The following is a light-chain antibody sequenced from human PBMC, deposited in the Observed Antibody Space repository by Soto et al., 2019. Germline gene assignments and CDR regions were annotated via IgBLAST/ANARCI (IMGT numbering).Light chain of an antibody. Sequence: EIVLTQSPGMLSLSPGKGVTLSCRASQTLSNNYLAWFQQKPGQAPRLLIYAASRRATGVPDRFSGGGSGTDFTLTISRLEPADFAVYYCLQYRWSPPTFGRGTKVDIK. CDR1: QTLSNNY. J-gene: IGKJ1*01. CDR2: AAS. CDR3: LQYRWSPPT. V-gene: IGKV3-20*01.